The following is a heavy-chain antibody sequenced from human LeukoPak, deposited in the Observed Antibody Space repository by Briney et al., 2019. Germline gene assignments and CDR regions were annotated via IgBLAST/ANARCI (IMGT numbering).Heavy chain of an antibody. CDR2: IYPGDSDT. J-gene: IGHJ5*02. D-gene: IGHD2-21*02. V-gene: IGHV5-51*01. Sequence: GESLKISCKGFGYSFTSYWIGWVRQMPGKGLECMGIIYPGDSDTRYSPSFQGQVAISVDKSIRTAYLQWSSLKASDIAMYYCARLPYCGGDCYPNWFDTWGQGTLVTVSS. CDR3: ARLPYCGGDCYPNWFDT. CDR1: GYSFTSYW.